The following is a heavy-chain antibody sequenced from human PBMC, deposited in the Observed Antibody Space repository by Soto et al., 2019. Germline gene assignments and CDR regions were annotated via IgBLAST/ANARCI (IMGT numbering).Heavy chain of an antibody. CDR2: ISAHNGNT. CDR1: GYTFTSYG. Sequence: QVHLVQSGAEVKKPGASVKVSCKCSGYTFTSYGITWVRQAPGQGLEWMGWISAHNGNTDYAQKLQGRVTVTRDTSTSNAYMEPTGLGSGDTAGYFWARRRYGDYWGQGALVTVSS. D-gene: IGHD1-1*01. V-gene: IGHV1-18*01. J-gene: IGHJ4*02. CDR3: ARRRYGDY.